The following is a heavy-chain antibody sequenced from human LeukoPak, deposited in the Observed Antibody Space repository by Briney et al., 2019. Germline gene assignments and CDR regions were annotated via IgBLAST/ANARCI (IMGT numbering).Heavy chain of an antibody. Sequence: PGGSLRLSCAASGFTFSDYYMSWIRPAPGKGLEWVSYISSSGSTIFYADSVKGRFTISRDNAKNSLYLQMNSLRAEDTAVYYCARVDTCSGGSCHMIDYWGQGTLVTVSS. V-gene: IGHV3-11*01. J-gene: IGHJ4*02. D-gene: IGHD2-15*01. CDR2: ISSSGSTI. CDR1: GFTFSDYY. CDR3: ARVDTCSGGSCHMIDY.